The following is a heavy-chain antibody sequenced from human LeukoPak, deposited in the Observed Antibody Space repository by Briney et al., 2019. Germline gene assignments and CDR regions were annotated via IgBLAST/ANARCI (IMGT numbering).Heavy chain of an antibody. Sequence: GGSLRLSCVASGFTFSSYWMTWVRQAPGKGLEWVANIKTDGSQIYYVDSVKGRFTISRDNAKNSLYLQMNSLRAEDTAVYYCAREAVAGTRYTFDIWGQGTMVTVSS. CDR3: AREAVAGTRYTFDI. D-gene: IGHD6-19*01. CDR2: IKTDGSQI. V-gene: IGHV3-7*01. CDR1: GFTFSSYW. J-gene: IGHJ3*02.